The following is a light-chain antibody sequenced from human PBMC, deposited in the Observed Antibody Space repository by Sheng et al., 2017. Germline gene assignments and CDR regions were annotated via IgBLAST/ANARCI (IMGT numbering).Light chain of an antibody. CDR3: QQRGDWPLT. CDR1: QSIGSY. J-gene: IGKJ1*01. Sequence: EIVLTQSPATLSLSPGERATLSCRASQSIGSYLAWYQHKRGQAPRLLIYDASNRATGIPARFSGSGSGRDFTLTISSLEPEDFAVYYCQQRGDWPLTFGQGTKVEIK. V-gene: IGKV3-11*02. CDR2: DAS.